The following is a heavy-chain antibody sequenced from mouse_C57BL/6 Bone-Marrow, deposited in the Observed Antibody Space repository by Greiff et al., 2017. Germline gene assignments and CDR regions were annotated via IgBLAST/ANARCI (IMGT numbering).Heavy chain of an antibody. J-gene: IGHJ2*01. D-gene: IGHD4-1*01. Sequence: QVQLQQPGAELVMPGASVKLSCKASGYTFTSYWMHWVKQRHGQGLEWIGEIDPSDSYTNYNQKFKGKSTLTVDKSSSTAYMQLSSLTSEDAAVYYYARGNCRFDYWGQGTTLTVSS. V-gene: IGHV1-69*01. CDR1: GYTFTSYW. CDR2: IDPSDSYT. CDR3: ARGNCRFDY.